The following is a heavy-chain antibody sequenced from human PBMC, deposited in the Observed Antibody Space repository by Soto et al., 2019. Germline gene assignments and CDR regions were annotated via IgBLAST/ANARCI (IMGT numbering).Heavy chain of an antibody. V-gene: IGHV3-33*01. CDR1: GFTFSSYG. CDR3: ARWEDWEMGGAPFDY. D-gene: IGHD1-26*01. CDR2: IWYDGSNK. Sequence: QVQLVESGGGVVQPGRSLRLSCAASGFTFSSYGMHWVRQAPGKGLEWVAVIWYDGSNKYYADSVKGRFTISRDNSKNTLYLQMNSLRAEDTAVYYCARWEDWEMGGAPFDYWGQGTLVTVSS. J-gene: IGHJ4*02.